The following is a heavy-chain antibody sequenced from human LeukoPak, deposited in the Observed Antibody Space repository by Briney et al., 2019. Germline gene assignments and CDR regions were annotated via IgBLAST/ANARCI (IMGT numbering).Heavy chain of an antibody. V-gene: IGHV1-2*02. CDR3: ARDRAGTIYSHYYYGMDV. D-gene: IGHD1-1*01. J-gene: IGHJ6*02. Sequence: ASVKVSCKASGYTFTGYYMHWVRQAPGQGLEWMGWINPNSGGTNYAQKFQGRVTMTRDTSISTAYMELSRLRSDDTAVYYCARDRAGTIYSHYYYGMDVWGQGTTVTVSS. CDR1: GYTFTGYY. CDR2: INPNSGGT.